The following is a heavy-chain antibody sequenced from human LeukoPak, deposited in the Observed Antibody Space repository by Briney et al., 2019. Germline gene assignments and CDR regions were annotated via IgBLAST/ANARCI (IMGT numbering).Heavy chain of an antibody. CDR1: GFTFSSYS. CDR2: ISSSSSYI. V-gene: IGHV3-21*04. Sequence: GGSLRLSCAASGFTFSSYSMNWVRQAPGKGLEWVSSISSSSSYIYYADSVKGRFTISRDNAKNSLYLQLNSLRAEDTALYYCARDLHYYVAMDVWGQGTTVTVSS. CDR3: ARDLHYYVAMDV. J-gene: IGHJ6*02. D-gene: IGHD3-10*02.